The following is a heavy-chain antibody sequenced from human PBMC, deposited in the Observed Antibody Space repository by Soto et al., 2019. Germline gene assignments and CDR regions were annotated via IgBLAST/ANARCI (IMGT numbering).Heavy chain of an antibody. CDR1: GFTFSSYG. J-gene: IGHJ6*02. CDR2: ISYDGSNK. Sequence: PGGSLRLSCAASGFTFSSYGMHWVRQAPGKGLEWVAVISYDGSNKYYADSVKGRFTISRDNSNNSLYLQMNSLRDEDTAVYYCARRITMVRGPYYYYAMDVWGQGTTVTVSS. V-gene: IGHV3-30*03. D-gene: IGHD3-10*01. CDR3: ARRITMVRGPYYYYAMDV.